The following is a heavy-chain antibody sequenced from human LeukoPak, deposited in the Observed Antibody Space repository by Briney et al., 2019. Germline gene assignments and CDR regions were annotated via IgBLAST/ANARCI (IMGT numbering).Heavy chain of an antibody. CDR3: ARYMKGTGVLYY. D-gene: IGHD3/OR15-3a*01. CDR1: GGSTSSGRYY. V-gene: IGHV4-61*02. CDR2: LYSSGRI. Sequence: SETLSLTCTVAGGSTSSGRYYWSCIRLPAGKGLEWIGRLYSSGRITYKPSLKGRDTISVDTPKNQSSLKLTSVTATDPAVYFCARYMKGTGVLYYWGQGTLVTVSS. J-gene: IGHJ4*02.